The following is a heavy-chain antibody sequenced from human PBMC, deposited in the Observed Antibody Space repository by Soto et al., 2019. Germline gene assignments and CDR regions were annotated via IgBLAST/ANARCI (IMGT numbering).Heavy chain of an antibody. V-gene: IGHV4-4*07. D-gene: IGHD3-10*01. CDR1: GGSISQYY. CDR3: ARWPGGFGDFSLDY. Sequence: QVQLQESGPGLVKPSETLSLSCGVSGGSISQYYWSWIRQPAGKGLEWIGRIYSGGSTNYHPSLESRVTRSVDTSKNKFSLKLSSVTAADTAVYYWARWPGGFGDFSLDYCCHVTLVTVSS. J-gene: IGHJ4*01. CDR2: IYSGGST.